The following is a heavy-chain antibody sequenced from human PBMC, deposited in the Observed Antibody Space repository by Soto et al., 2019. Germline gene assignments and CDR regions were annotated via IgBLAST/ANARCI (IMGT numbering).Heavy chain of an antibody. D-gene: IGHD3-22*01. V-gene: IGHV1-69*13. Sequence: SVKVSCKASGYTFTSYAMHWVRQAPGQGLEWMGGVIPLFGAANYAQKFQGRVTITADASTSMVYMQLSSLRSEDTAVYYCAREQHDPYDASGYYFNWFDPWGQGTLVTVSS. CDR3: AREQHDPYDASGYYFNWFDP. J-gene: IGHJ5*02. CDR2: VIPLFGAA. CDR1: GYTFTSYA.